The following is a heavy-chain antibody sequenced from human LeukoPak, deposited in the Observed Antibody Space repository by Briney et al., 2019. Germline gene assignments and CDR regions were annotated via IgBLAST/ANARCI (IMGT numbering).Heavy chain of an antibody. D-gene: IGHD1-1*01. CDR1: GFTFSSYG. V-gene: IGHV3-30*02. CDR2: IQYGGYNK. J-gene: IGHJ4*02. Sequence: GGSLRLSCAASGFTFSSYGMSWVRQAPGKGLEWVAFIQYGGYNKYYADSVKGRFTISRDDSKNTLFLQMDGLSTEDTAVYYCAKDLTGSTYYFDSWGQGTLVTVSS. CDR3: AKDLTGSTYYFDS.